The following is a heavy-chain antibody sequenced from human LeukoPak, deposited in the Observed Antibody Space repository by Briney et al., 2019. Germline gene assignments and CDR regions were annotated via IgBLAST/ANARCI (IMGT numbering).Heavy chain of an antibody. D-gene: IGHD5-18*01. CDR1: GFTFYNYA. V-gene: IGHV3-64*02. CDR3: ATRHEYSYPY. J-gene: IGHJ4*02. CDR2: IGGNGDTS. Sequence: GGSLRLSCVASGFTFYNYAMHWVRQAPGKGLKYVSAIGGNGDTSYYADSVKGRFTISRDNSKNTVYLQLGSLRTEDMAVYYCATRHEYSYPYWGQGILVTVSS.